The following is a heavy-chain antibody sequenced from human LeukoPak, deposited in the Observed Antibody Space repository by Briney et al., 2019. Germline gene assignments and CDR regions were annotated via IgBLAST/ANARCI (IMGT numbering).Heavy chain of an antibody. CDR1: GGTFSSYA. CDR3: ARDDGYCSGGSCYGVY. Sequence: ASVKVSCKASGGTFSSYAIRWVRQAPGQGLEWMGGIIPIFGTANYAQKFQGRVTITADESTSTAYMELSSLRSEDTAVYYCARDDGYCSGGSCYGVYWGQGTLVTVSS. D-gene: IGHD2-15*01. J-gene: IGHJ4*02. CDR2: IIPIFGTA. V-gene: IGHV1-69*13.